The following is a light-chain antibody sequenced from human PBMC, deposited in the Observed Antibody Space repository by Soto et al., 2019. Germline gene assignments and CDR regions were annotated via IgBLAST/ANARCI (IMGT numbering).Light chain of an antibody. CDR3: QTWGTGTLWV. CDR1: SGHSSYA. Sequence: QPVLTQSPSASASLGASVNLTCTLSSGHSSYAIAWHQQQPEKGPRYLMKLNSDGSHSKGDGIPDRFSGSSSGAERYLTISSLQSEDEADYYCQTWGTGTLWVFGGGTKLTVL. V-gene: IGLV4-69*01. J-gene: IGLJ3*02. CDR2: LNSDGSH.